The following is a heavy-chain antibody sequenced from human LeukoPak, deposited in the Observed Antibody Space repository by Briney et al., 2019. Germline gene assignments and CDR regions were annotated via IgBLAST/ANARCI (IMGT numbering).Heavy chain of an antibody. V-gene: IGHV4-34*01. Sequence: SETLSLTCAVYGGSFSGYYWSWIRQPPGKGLEWIGEINHSGSTNYNPSLKSRVTISVDTSKNQFSLKLSSVTAADTAVYYCAGGSLWLGLYYFDYWGQGTLVTVSS. J-gene: IGHJ4*02. CDR2: INHSGST. D-gene: IGHD6-19*01. CDR3: AGGSLWLGLYYFDY. CDR1: GGSFSGYY.